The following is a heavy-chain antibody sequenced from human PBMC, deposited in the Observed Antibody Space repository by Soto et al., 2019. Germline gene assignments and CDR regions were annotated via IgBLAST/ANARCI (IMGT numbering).Heavy chain of an antibody. V-gene: IGHV3-74*01. Sequence: EVQLVESGGGLVQPGGSLRLSCAASGFTFSSYWMLWVRQAPGKGLVWVSRINSDGSTTSYADSVKGRFTISRDNAKNALYLQMNSLRAEDSAVYYCARVNPGYSYVNNWGQGTLFTVSS. J-gene: IGHJ4*02. CDR3: ARVNPGYSYVNN. CDR1: GFTFSSYW. CDR2: INSDGSTT. D-gene: IGHD5-18*01.